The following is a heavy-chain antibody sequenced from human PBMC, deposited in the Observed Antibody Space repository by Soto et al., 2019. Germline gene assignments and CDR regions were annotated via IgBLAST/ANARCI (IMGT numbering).Heavy chain of an antibody. J-gene: IGHJ4*02. CDR2: IILIFGAA. D-gene: IGHD6-19*01. CDR3: ARVHSSGWFYFDY. CDR1: GGTFSTSA. Sequence: QVQLVQSGAEVKKPGSSVKVSCKASGGTFSTSAICWVRQAPGQGLEWMGGIILIFGAANYAQKFRDKVTITADKSTSTAYMELNSRRSEDTAVYYCARVHSSGWFYFDYWGQGTLVTVSS. V-gene: IGHV1-69*14.